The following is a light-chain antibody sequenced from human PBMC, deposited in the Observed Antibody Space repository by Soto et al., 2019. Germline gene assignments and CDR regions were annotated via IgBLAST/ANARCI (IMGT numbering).Light chain of an antibody. CDR2: GNN. CDR3: AAWDDSLNGSYV. Sequence: QSALTQPPSASGTPGQRVTISCSGSTSHIGGNTVDWYQQLPGTAPKLLIYGNNQRPSGVPDRFSGSKSGTSASLAISGLQSDDEAAYYCAAWDDSLNGSYVFGTGTKVTVL. CDR1: TSHIGGNT. V-gene: IGLV1-44*01. J-gene: IGLJ1*01.